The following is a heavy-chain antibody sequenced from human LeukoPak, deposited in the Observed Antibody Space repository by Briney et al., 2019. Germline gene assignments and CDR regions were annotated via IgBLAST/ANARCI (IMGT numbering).Heavy chain of an antibody. Sequence: ASVKVSCKASGYTFTSYYMHWVRQAPGQGLEWMGIINPSGGSTSYAQKFQGRVTMTRDTSTSTVYMELSSLRSEDTAVYYCARVGYSSGWYSNYYGIDVWGQGTTVTVSS. V-gene: IGHV1-46*01. J-gene: IGHJ6*02. CDR1: GYTFTSYY. CDR3: ARVGYSSGWYSNYYGIDV. D-gene: IGHD6-19*01. CDR2: INPSGGST.